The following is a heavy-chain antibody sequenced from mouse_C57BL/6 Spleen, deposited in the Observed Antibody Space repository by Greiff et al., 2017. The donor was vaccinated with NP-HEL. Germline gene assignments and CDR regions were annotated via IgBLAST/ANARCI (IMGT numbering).Heavy chain of an antibody. CDR2: IDPEDGDT. D-gene: IGHD1-1*01. CDR3: TLLITTVVAKAY. Sequence: VQLQQSGAELVRPGASVKLSCTASGFNIKDYYMHWVKQRPEQGLEWLGRIDPEDGDTEYAPKFQGKATMTADTSSNTAYLQLSILTSEDTAVYYCTLLITTVVAKAYWGQGTLVTVSA. CDR1: GFNIKDYY. J-gene: IGHJ3*01. V-gene: IGHV14-1*01.